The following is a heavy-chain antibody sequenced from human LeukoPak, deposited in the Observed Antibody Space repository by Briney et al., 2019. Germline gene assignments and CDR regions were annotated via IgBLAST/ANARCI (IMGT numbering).Heavy chain of an antibody. CDR1: GFTFRSSA. J-gene: IGHJ4*02. Sequence: GGSLRLSCAASGFTFRSSAVGWVRQAPGKGLHWVSVISGGGDYTYYADSVKGRFTISRDNSKNTLYLQMNSLRAEDTAVYYCAKTAGRSNTWYQESDYWGQGTLVTVSS. CDR2: ISGGGDYT. D-gene: IGHD2-2*01. CDR3: AKTAGRSNTWYQESDY. V-gene: IGHV3-23*01.